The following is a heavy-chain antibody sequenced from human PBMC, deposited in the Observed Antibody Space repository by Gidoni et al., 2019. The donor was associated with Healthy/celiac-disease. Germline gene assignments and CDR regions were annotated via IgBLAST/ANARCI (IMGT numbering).Heavy chain of an antibody. CDR3: DRVRLAAAGSYYYYYGMDV. D-gene: IGHD6-13*01. CDR1: GCSLISGYYS. Sequence: QVQLHESGPGLVKPSHTLSLTCTFSGCSLISGYYSWSWVRQPPGKVLEWIGYIYYSGNTYYNPYLKSRVTIAVDTSKKQFSRKLSSVTAADKAVYYCDRVRLAAAGSYYYYYGMDVWGQGTTVTVSS. CDR2: IYYSGNT. J-gene: IGHJ6*01. V-gene: IGHV4-30-4*01.